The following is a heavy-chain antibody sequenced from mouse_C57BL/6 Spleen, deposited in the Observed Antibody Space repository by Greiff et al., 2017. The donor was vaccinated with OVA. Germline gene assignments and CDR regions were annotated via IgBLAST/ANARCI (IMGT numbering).Heavy chain of an antibody. Sequence: QVQLQQSGAELLKPGASVKLSCKATGYTFTGYWIEWVKQRPGHGLEWIGEILPGSGSTNYNEKFKGKATFTADTSSNTAYMQLSSLTTEDSAIYYCARSGYYGSSPYYYAMDYWGQGTSVTVSS. CDR3: ARSGYYGSSPYYYAMDY. CDR1: GYTFTGYW. D-gene: IGHD1-1*01. J-gene: IGHJ4*01. V-gene: IGHV1-9*01. CDR2: ILPGSGST.